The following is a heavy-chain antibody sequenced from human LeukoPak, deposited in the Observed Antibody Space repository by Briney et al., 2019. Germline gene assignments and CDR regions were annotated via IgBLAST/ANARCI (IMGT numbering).Heavy chain of an antibody. CDR3: ARRARNFWNDERYYFDY. CDR2: INHSGST. J-gene: IGHJ4*02. Sequence: SETLSLTCAVYGGSFSGYYWSWIRQPPGKGLEWIGEINHSGSTNYNPSLKSRVTISVDTSKNQFSLKLSSVTAADTAVYYCARRARNFWNDERYYFDYWGQGTLVTVSS. CDR1: GGSFSGYY. V-gene: IGHV4-34*01. D-gene: IGHD3-3*01.